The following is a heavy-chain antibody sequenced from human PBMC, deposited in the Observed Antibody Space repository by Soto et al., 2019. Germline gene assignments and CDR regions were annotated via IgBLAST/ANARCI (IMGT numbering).Heavy chain of an antibody. J-gene: IGHJ4*02. Sequence: PSETLSLTCTVSGGPISSGGYYWSWIRQHPGKGLEWIGYIYYSGSTYYNPSLKGRVTISVDTSKNQFSLKLSSVTAADTAVYYCAREDRYSPDYWGQGTLVTVSS. CDR3: AREDRYSPDY. V-gene: IGHV4-31*03. D-gene: IGHD3-16*02. CDR2: IYYSGST. CDR1: GGPISSGGYY.